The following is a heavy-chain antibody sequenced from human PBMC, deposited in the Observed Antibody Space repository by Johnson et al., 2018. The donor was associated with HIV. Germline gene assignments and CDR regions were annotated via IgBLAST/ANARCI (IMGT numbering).Heavy chain of an antibody. CDR3: STGPWGATKGGGAFDI. Sequence: VQLVESGGGLVKPGGSLRLSCAASGFTFSHAWMTWVRQAPGKGLEWIGRIKSKTDGGTTKYAEPVNGRLTISRNDSNSMLYLQMNNLKTEDTAVYSCSTGPWGATKGGGAFDIWGQGTMVTVSS. D-gene: IGHD5-12*01. V-gene: IGHV3-15*01. CDR1: GFTFSHAW. J-gene: IGHJ3*02. CDR2: IKSKTDGGTT.